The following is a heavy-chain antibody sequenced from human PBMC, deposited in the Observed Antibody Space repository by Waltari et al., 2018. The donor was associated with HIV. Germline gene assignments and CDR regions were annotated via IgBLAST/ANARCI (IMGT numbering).Heavy chain of an antibody. J-gene: IGHJ6*02. CDR2: ISGRRDKT. Sequence: EVQLLESGGGFVQPGGSLRLACAASGFTFSTYDMTWVRQAPGKGCGWVSLISGRRDKTYYADSVKGRFTTSRDNSENTLYLQMNSLRSEDTAIYYCVKDTALIRGVIHFYGMDVWGQGTTVTVSS. CDR3: VKDTALIRGVIHFYGMDV. V-gene: IGHV3-23*01. CDR1: GFTFSTYD. D-gene: IGHD3-10*01.